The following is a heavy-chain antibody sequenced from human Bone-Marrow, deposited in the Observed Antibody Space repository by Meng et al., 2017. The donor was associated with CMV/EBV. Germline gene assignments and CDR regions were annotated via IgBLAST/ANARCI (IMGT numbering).Heavy chain of an antibody. CDR3: AREAFPIFGVVIGNWFDP. V-gene: IGHV1-18*01. D-gene: IGHD3-3*01. CDR1: GYTFTSYG. J-gene: IGHJ5*02. CDR2: ISAYNGNT. Sequence: ASVKVSCKASGYTFTSYGISWVRQAPGQGLEWMGWISAYNGNTNYAQKLQGRVTMTTDTSTSTAYMELRSLRSDDTAVYYCAREAFPIFGVVIGNWFDPCGQGTLVTVSS.